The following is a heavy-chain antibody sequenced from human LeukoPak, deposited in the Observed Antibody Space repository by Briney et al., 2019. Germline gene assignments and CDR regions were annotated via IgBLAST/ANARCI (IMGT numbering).Heavy chain of an antibody. Sequence: PGGSLRLSCGVSGFTFSSYWMSWVRQGPGNGLEWVANINQDGSETYYVDSVKGRFTISRDNAKNSLQMNSLRAEDTAIYYCARLYNWNDGHYFDYWGQGTLVTVSS. D-gene: IGHD1-20*01. CDR3: ARLYNWNDGHYFDY. CDR1: GFTFSSYW. J-gene: IGHJ4*02. V-gene: IGHV3-7*04. CDR2: INQDGSET.